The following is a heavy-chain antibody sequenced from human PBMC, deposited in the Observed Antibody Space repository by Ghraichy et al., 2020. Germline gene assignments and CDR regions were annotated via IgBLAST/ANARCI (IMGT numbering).Heavy chain of an antibody. D-gene: IGHD4-23*01. Sequence: GGSLRLSCVGSGFTFSDYSMHWVRQSPGKGLEWVSHISSSGRNIFYADSVKGRFTISRDNAKNSLSLQMNSLRDEDTAVYYCARGSAVVRFYYYAGLDVWGQGTTVTVSS. J-gene: IGHJ6*02. CDR1: GFTFSDYS. V-gene: IGHV3-48*02. CDR3: ARGSAVVRFYYYAGLDV. CDR2: ISSSGRNI.